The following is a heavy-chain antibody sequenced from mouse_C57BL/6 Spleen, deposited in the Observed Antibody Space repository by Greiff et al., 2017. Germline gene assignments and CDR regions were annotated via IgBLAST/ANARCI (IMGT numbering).Heavy chain of an antibody. CDR3: ASLYYYGSSYAMDY. D-gene: IGHD1-1*01. CDR2: IHPNSGST. J-gene: IGHJ4*01. Sequence: VQLQQSGAELVKPGASVKLSCKASGYTFTSYWMHWVKQRPGQGLEWIGMIHPNSGSTNYNEKFKSKATLTVDKSSSTAYMQLSSLTSEDSAVYYCASLYYYGSSYAMDYWGQGTSVTVSS. CDR1: GYTFTSYW. V-gene: IGHV1-64*01.